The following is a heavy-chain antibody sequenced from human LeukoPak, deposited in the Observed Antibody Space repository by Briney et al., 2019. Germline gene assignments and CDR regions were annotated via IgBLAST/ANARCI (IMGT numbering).Heavy chain of an antibody. D-gene: IGHD3-10*01. J-gene: IGHJ5*02. Sequence: GGSLSLSCAASGFTFSSYAMSWVRQAPGKGLEWVAVISYDGSNKYYADSVKGRFTISRDNSKNTLYLQMNSLRAEDTAVYYCARDTGRSGSRGWSDPWGQGTLVTVSS. V-gene: IGHV3-30-3*01. CDR3: ARDTGRSGSRGWSDP. CDR1: GFTFSSYA. CDR2: ISYDGSNK.